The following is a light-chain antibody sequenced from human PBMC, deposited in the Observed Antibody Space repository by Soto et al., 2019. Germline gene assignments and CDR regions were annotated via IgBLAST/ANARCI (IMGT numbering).Light chain of an antibody. Sequence: EIVLTQSPGTLSLSPGERATLSCRASQSVSSSYLAWYQQKPGQAPRLLIYGASSRATGIPDRFSGSGSGTNFTLPTSSRGRKVCALNYCQDNGRPPPPFGQGTKV. J-gene: IGKJ1*01. CDR3: QDNGRPPPP. CDR1: QSVSSSY. V-gene: IGKV3-20*01. CDR2: GAS.